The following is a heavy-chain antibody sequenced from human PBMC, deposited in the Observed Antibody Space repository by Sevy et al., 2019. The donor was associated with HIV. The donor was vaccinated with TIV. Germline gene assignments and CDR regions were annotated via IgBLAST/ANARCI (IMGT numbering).Heavy chain of an antibody. V-gene: IGHV1-24*01. CDR1: GYTLTELS. D-gene: IGHD2-21*01. CDR2: FDPEDGKT. J-gene: IGHJ2*01. Sequence: ASVKVSCKVSGYTLTELSIHWVRQAPGKGLEWLVTFDPEDGKTIYAQNFQGRVTMTEDTSTDTTYMELTSLTPDDTAIYYCATSLSAPHIDSSWFFDLWGRGTLVTVSS. CDR3: ATSLSAPHIDSSWFFDL.